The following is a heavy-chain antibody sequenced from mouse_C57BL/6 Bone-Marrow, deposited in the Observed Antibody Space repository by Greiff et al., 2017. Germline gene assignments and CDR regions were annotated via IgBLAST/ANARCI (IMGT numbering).Heavy chain of an antibody. CDR1: EYEFPSHD. V-gene: IGHV5-2*03. CDR3: ARRGDYGEFAY. CDR2: INSDGGST. D-gene: IGHD1-1*01. Sequence: EVKLMESGGGLVQPGESLKLSCESNEYEFPSHDMSWVRTTPEKRLELVAAINSDGGSTYYPDTMERRFIISRDNTKKTLYLQMSSLRSEDTALYYCARRGDYGEFAYWGQGTLVTVSA. J-gene: IGHJ3*01.